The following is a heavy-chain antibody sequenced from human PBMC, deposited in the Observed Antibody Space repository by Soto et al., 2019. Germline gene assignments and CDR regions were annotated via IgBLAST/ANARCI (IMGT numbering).Heavy chain of an antibody. V-gene: IGHV3-53*01. Sequence: PGGALGLSCAASGFTVSSNYMSWVRQAPGKGLEWVSVIYSGGSTYYEDSVKGRFTISRDNSKYAQYLQMNSLRAEDTAVYYCARDDDYYGIDVWGQGTTVTVSS. CDR3: ARDDDYYGIDV. CDR1: GFTVSSNY. CDR2: IYSGGST. D-gene: IGHD5-12*01. J-gene: IGHJ6*02.